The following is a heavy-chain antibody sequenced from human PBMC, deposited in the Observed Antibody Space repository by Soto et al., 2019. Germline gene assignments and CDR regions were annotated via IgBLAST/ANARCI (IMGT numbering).Heavy chain of an antibody. Sequence: GESLKISCKGSGYSFTSYWISWVRQMPGKGLEWMGRIDPSDSYTNYSPSFQGHVTISADKSISTAYLQWSSLKASDTAMYYCARSIAVAGWHYGMDVWGQGTTVTVSS. D-gene: IGHD6-19*01. CDR2: IDPSDSYT. J-gene: IGHJ6*02. CDR3: ARSIAVAGWHYGMDV. V-gene: IGHV5-10-1*01. CDR1: GYSFTSYW.